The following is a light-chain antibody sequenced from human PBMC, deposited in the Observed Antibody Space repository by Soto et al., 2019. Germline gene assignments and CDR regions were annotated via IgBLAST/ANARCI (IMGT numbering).Light chain of an antibody. Sequence: EHVLKQSLGTLSLTSGERATLSCRALHRIVSTYLSWYQQKPGQPPRLLIYGASSRATGIPDRFSGSGSGTDFTLTISSLEPEDFAVYYCQQYDSSPFTFGQGARLE. V-gene: IGKV3-20*01. J-gene: IGKJ5*01. CDR1: HRIVSTY. CDR2: GAS. CDR3: QQYDSSPFT.